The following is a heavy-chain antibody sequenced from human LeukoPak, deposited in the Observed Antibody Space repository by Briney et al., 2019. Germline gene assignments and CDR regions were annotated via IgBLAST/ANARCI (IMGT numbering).Heavy chain of an antibody. J-gene: IGHJ3*02. CDR2: IKQDGSEK. CDR1: GFTFSSYW. Sequence: PGGSLRLSCAASGFTFSSYWTSWVRQAPGKGLEWVANIKQDGSEKYYVDSVKGRFTISRDNAKNSLYLQMNSLRAEDTAVYYCARRHAFDIWGQGTMVTVSS. CDR3: ARRHAFDI. V-gene: IGHV3-7*01.